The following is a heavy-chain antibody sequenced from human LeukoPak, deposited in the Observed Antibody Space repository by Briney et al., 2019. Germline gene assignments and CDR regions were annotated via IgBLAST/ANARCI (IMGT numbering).Heavy chain of an antibody. V-gene: IGHV4-59*01. CDR1: GGSISSYY. CDR3: ARVLSRWFDP. CDR2: IYYSGST. J-gene: IGHJ5*02. Sequence: PSETLSLTCTVSGGSISSYYWSWIRQPPGKGLEWSGYIYYSGSTNYNPSLKSRVTISVDTSKNQFSLKLSSVTAADTAVYYCARVLSRWFDPWGQGTLVTVSS.